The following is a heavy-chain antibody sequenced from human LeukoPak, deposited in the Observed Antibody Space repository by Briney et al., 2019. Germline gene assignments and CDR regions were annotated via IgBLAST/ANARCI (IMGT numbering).Heavy chain of an antibody. CDR3: ARTTYYYDSSGYYLLDY. V-gene: IGHV1-2*02. CDR1: GYTFTGYY. J-gene: IGHJ4*02. D-gene: IGHD3-22*01. Sequence: GASVKVSCKASGYTFTGYYMHWVRQAPGQGLERMGWINPNSGGTNYAQKFQGRVTMTRDTSISTAYMELSRLRSDDTAVYYCARTTYYYDSSGYYLLDYWGQGTLVTVSS. CDR2: INPNSGGT.